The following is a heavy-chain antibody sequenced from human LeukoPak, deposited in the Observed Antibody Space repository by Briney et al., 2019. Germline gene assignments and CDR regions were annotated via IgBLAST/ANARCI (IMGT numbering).Heavy chain of an antibody. Sequence: SETLSLTCTVSGDSISTDYWNWIRQPPGKGLEWIGYIYYTGRTYYNPSLKSRVTISVDTSKNQFSLKLSSVTAADTAVYYCARWCYYDDTSGYDTWGQGTLVTVSS. CDR3: ARWCYYDDTSGYDT. J-gene: IGHJ5*02. CDR1: GDSISTDY. D-gene: IGHD3-22*01. V-gene: IGHV4-59*12. CDR2: IYYTGRT.